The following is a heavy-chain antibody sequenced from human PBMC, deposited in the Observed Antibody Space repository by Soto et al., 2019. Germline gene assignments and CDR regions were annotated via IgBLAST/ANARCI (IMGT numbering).Heavy chain of an antibody. D-gene: IGHD5-12*01. V-gene: IGHV1-46*01. CDR2: INPSGGST. CDR1: GYTFTSYY. J-gene: IGHJ4*02. CDR3: ARDSAVATIHY. Sequence: QVQLVQSGAEVKKPGASVKVSCKASGYTFTSYYMHWVRQAPGQGLEWMGIINPSGGSTSYAQKFQGXXTXTXXTSTSTVYMELSSLRSEDTAVYYCARDSAVATIHYWGQGTLVTVSS.